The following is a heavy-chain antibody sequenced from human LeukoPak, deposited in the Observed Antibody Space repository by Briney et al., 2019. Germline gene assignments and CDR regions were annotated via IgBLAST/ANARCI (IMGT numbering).Heavy chain of an antibody. CDR3: ARVPSYSEVDSSSWDFQH. CDR2: INWNGGST. V-gene: IGHV3-20*04. J-gene: IGHJ1*01. D-gene: IGHD6-13*01. Sequence: PGGSLRLSCAASGFTFSSYAMSWVRQAPGKGLEWVSGINWNGGSTGYADSVKGRFTISRDNAKNSLYLQMNSLRAEDTAVYYCARVPSYSEVDSSSWDFQHWGQGTLVTVSS. CDR1: GFTFSSYA.